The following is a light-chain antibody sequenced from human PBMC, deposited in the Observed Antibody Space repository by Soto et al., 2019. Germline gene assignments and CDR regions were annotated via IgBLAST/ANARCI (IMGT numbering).Light chain of an antibody. V-gene: IGKV1-33*01. J-gene: IGKJ5*01. Sequence: DIQMSQSPSSLSASVGDRVTITCQASQDITNNLCWYQQKPGKAPKLLIYDASNLETGVPSRFSGSASGTDFTFTISSLQPEDIATYYCQQYDNLPITFGQGTRLEIE. CDR3: QQYDNLPIT. CDR2: DAS. CDR1: QDITNN.